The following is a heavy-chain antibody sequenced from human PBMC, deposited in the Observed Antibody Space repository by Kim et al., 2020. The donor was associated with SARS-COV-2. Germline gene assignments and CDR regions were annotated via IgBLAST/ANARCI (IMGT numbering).Heavy chain of an antibody. CDR2: IYTSGST. Sequence: SETLSLTCTVSGGSISSYYWSWIRQPAGKGLEWIGRIYTSGSTNYNPSLKSRVTMSVDTSKNQFSLKLSSVTAADTAVYYCARETSDIVVVPAAIYYYYYGMDVWGQGTTVTVSS. V-gene: IGHV4-4*07. D-gene: IGHD2-2*01. CDR1: GGSISSYY. J-gene: IGHJ6*02. CDR3: ARETSDIVVVPAAIYYYYYGMDV.